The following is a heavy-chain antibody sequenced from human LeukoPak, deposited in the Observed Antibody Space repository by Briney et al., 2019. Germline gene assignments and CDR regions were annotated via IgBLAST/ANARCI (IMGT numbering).Heavy chain of an antibody. J-gene: IGHJ4*02. CDR2: INHSGST. D-gene: IGHD4-17*01. Sequence: PSETLSLTCAVYGGSFSGDYWSWIRQPPGKGLEWVGEINHSGSTNYNPSLKSRVSISLDTSKSQFSLKLSSVTAADTAVYYCARSDLYGDYPPGKYWGQGTLVTVSS. V-gene: IGHV4-34*01. CDR1: GGSFSGDY. CDR3: ARSDLYGDYPPGKY.